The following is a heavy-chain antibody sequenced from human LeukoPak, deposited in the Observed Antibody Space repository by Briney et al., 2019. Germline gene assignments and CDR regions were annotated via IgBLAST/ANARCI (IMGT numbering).Heavy chain of an antibody. V-gene: IGHV3-21*01. J-gene: IGHJ4*02. Sequence: GGSLRLSCVASGFTFSNYAMSWVRQAPGKGLEWLSSITSSSNYIYYADSVKGRFTISRDNVQNSLYLQVNSLRAEDTAMYYCARDRGYFDNWGQGTLVTVSS. CDR1: GFTFSNYA. CDR2: ITSSSNYI. CDR3: ARDRGYFDN.